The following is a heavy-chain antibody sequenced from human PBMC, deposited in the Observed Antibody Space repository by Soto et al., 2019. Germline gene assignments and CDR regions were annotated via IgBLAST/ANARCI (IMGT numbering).Heavy chain of an antibody. V-gene: IGHV3-30*18. J-gene: IGHJ6*02. Sequence: QVQLVESGGGVVQPGRSLRLSCAASGFTFSSYGMHWVRQAPGKGLYWVAVISYDGCNKYYADSVKVRFTISRDNSKNTLYLQMNRLRADDTAVYYCAKDRYSSSWMYYYGMDVWGQGTTVTVSS. CDR3: AKDRYSSSWMYYYGMDV. D-gene: IGHD6-13*01. CDR2: ISYDGCNK. CDR1: GFTFSSYG.